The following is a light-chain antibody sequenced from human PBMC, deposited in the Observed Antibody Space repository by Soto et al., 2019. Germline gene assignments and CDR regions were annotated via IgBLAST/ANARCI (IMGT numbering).Light chain of an antibody. J-gene: IGLJ3*02. CDR2: GNR. V-gene: IGLV1-40*01. CDR1: NSNLGAGYD. CDR3: QAYDYSLTAFV. Sequence: QSVLTQPPSVSGVPGQRVTISCTGNNSNLGAGYDVHWYQQLPGAAPKLVVFGNRNRPSGVPERFSGSKSGTSASLAITVLQAEDEADYYCQAYDYSLTAFVFGGGTKLTVL.